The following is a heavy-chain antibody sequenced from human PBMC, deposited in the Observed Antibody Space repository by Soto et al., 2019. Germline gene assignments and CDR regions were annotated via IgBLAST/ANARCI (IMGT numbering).Heavy chain of an antibody. CDR3: ASYCDSSGYYY. CDR1: GGSISSGDYY. D-gene: IGHD3-22*01. J-gene: IGHJ4*02. V-gene: IGHV4-30-4*01. Sequence: TSETLSLTCTVSGGSISSGDYYWSWIRQPPGKGLEWIGYIYYSGSTYYNPSLKSRVTISVDTSKNQFSLKLSSVTAADTAVYYCASYCDSSGYYYWGQGTLVTVSS. CDR2: IYYSGST.